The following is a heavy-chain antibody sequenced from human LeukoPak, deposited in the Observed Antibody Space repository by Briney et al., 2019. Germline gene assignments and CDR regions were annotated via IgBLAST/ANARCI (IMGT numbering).Heavy chain of an antibody. J-gene: IGHJ4*02. CDR2: IIPIFGTA. Sequence: ASVKVSCKASGGTFSSYAISWVRQAPGQGLEWMGGIIPIFGTANYAQKFQGRVTITTDESTSTAYMELSSLRSEDTAVYYCARSEGIAAPVDYWGQGTLVTVSS. CDR1: GGTFSSYA. D-gene: IGHD6-13*01. V-gene: IGHV1-69*05. CDR3: ARSEGIAAPVDY.